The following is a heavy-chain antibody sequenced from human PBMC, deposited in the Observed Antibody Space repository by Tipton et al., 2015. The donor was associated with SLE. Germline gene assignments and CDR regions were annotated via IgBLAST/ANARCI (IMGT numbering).Heavy chain of an antibody. V-gene: IGHV1-2*02. D-gene: IGHD4-23*01. CDR3: ARVGRYGGNSG. J-gene: IGHJ4*02. CDR1: GGTFSSYA. Sequence: QSGAEVKKPGSSVKVSCKASGGTFSSYAISWVRQAPGQGLEWMGWINPNSGGTNYAQKFQGRVTMTRDTSISTAYMELSRLRSDDTAVYYCARVGRYGGNSGWGQGTLVTVSS. CDR2: INPNSGGT.